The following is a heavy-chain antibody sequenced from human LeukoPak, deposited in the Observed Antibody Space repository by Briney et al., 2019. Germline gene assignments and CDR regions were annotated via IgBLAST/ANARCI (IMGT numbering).Heavy chain of an antibody. V-gene: IGHV3-30*18. CDR1: GFTFSNYA. CDR2: ISYDGNSQ. CDR3: AKPYPTLTTSAVLDN. Sequence: GGSLTLSCAVSGFTFSNYAIHWVRQAPGRGLEWVAAISYDGNSQHYGAPVKGRFTISRDNSKNTVYLQINTLRTDDAAIYYCAKPYPTLTTSAVLDNWGQGTLVTVSS. D-gene: IGHD1-1*01. J-gene: IGHJ4*02.